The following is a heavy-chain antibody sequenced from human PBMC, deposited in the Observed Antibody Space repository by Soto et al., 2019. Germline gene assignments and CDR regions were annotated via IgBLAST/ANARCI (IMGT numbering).Heavy chain of an antibody. D-gene: IGHD3-10*01. CDR3: ARDPGGAKTNWFDH. V-gene: IGHV3-21*01. CDR1: GFIFSTYS. J-gene: IGHJ5*02. CDR2: ISTSRNYK. Sequence: GGSLRLSCAASGFIFSTYSVNWVRQAPGKGLERVASISTSRNYKNYADSAKGRFTISRDNVKNALYLQMNSPRVEDTALYFCARDPGGAKTNWFDHWGQGTQVTVSS.